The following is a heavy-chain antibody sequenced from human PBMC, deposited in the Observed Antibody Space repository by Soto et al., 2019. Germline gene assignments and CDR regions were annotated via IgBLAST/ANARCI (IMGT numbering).Heavy chain of an antibody. CDR1: GFTFSSYA. J-gene: IGHJ5*02. Sequence: GGSLRLSCAASGFTFSSYAMSWVRQAPGKGLEWVSAISGSGGSTYYADSVKGRFTISRDNSKNTLYLQMNSLRAEDTAVYYCAKAPGHSSGWYWFDPWGQGTLVTVSS. V-gene: IGHV3-23*01. D-gene: IGHD6-19*01. CDR3: AKAPGHSSGWYWFDP. CDR2: ISGSGGST.